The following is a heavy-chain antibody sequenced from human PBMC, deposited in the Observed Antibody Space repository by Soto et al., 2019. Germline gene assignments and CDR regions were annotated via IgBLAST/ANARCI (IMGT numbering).Heavy chain of an antibody. V-gene: IGHV4-61*01. D-gene: IGHD3-22*01. Sequence: QVQLQESGPGLVKPSETLSLTCTVSGGSVSSGNYYWSWIRQPPGKGLEWIGYFYYTGSTNYTPSLKSRVTRSIDASKNLLYLRLSYVTAADTAVYYCARSMHYSDGSNYSPFDYWGQGTLVTVSS. CDR1: GGSVSSGNYY. J-gene: IGHJ4*02. CDR2: FYYTGST. CDR3: ARSMHYSDGSNYSPFDY.